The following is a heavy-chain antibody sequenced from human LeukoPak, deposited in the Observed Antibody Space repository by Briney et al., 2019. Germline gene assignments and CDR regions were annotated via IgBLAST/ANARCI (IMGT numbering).Heavy chain of an antibody. CDR2: IKEDGSVI. D-gene: IGHD3-10*01. CDR3: ATGRWFGEFAGSAFED. Sequence: PGGSRRLSCLGSGFGFSNYWMTWLRQAPGEGLEWVANIKEDGSVIYYADSVKGRITISRDNAKNSVYLQMNSLRVEDTALYYCATGRWFGEFAGSAFEDWGQGTLVTASS. CDR1: GFGFSNYW. J-gene: IGHJ4*02. V-gene: IGHV3-7*01.